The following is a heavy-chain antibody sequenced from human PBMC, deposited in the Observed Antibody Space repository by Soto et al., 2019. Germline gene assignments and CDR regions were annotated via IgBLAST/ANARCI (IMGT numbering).Heavy chain of an antibody. CDR1: GYTFTSYA. CDR3: ARVLTRDYGDYYYYYGMDV. J-gene: IGHJ6*02. Sequence: ASVKVSCKASGYTFTSYAMHWVRQAPGQRLEWMGWINAGNGNTKYSQKFQGRVTITRDTSASTAYMELSSLRSEDTAVYYCARVLTRDYGDYYYYYGMDVWGQGTTVTVSS. CDR2: INAGNGNT. V-gene: IGHV1-3*01. D-gene: IGHD4-17*01.